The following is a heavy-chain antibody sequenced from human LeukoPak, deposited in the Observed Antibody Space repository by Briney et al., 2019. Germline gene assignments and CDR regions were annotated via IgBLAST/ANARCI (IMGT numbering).Heavy chain of an antibody. D-gene: IGHD3-22*01. CDR3: ARWTSIKYYYDSSGYYLDDAFDI. CDR2: IYTSGST. CDR1: GGSISSGSYY. V-gene: IGHV4-61*02. J-gene: IGHJ3*02. Sequence: SETLSLTCTVSGGSISSGSYYWSWIRQPAGKGLEWIGRIYTSGSTNYNPSLKSRVTISVDTSKNQFSLKLSSLTAADTAVYYCARWTSIKYYYDSSGYYLDDAFDIWGQGTMVTVSS.